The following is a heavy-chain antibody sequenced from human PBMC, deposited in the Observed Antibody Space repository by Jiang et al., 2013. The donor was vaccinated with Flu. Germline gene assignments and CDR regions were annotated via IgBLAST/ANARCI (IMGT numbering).Heavy chain of an antibody. CDR3: ANTFPVQRHYPEQQQRFDY. Sequence: SAISGSGGSTYYADSVKGRFTISRDNSKNTLYLQMNSLRAEDTAVYYCANTFPVQRHYPEQQQRFDYWGQGTLVTVSS. D-gene: IGHD6-13*01. V-gene: IGHV3-23*01. CDR2: ISGSGGST. J-gene: IGHJ4*02.